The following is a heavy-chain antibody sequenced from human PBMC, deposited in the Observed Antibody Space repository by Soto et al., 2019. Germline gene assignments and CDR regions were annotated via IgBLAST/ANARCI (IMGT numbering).Heavy chain of an antibody. V-gene: IGHV1-69*01. CDR2: IIPMFGTP. D-gene: IGHD3-3*01. J-gene: IGHJ4*02. CDR3: ARHARHLEWLQPFDY. Sequence: QVQLVQSGAEGKEPGSSVKVSCTASGGTVSNYPISWVRQAPGQGLEWMGGIIPMFGTPNYALKFQGRVTITEDESTSTAYMELSRLRYDDTAVYYCARHARHLEWLQPFDYWGQGAMVTVSS. CDR1: GGTVSNYP.